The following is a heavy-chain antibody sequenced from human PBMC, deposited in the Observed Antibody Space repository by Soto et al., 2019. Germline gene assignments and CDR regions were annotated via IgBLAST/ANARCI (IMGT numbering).Heavy chain of an antibody. Sequence: PGESLKISCKGSGYSFTSYWIGWVRQMPGKGLEWMGIIYPGDSNTRYSPSFQGQVTISADKSISTAYLQWSSLQASDSAMYYCTRGNPYSSGWSAPCWGRGTLVTVSS. CDR2: IYPGDSNT. CDR1: GYSFTSYW. CDR3: TRGNPYSSGWSAPC. J-gene: IGHJ4*02. D-gene: IGHD6-19*01. V-gene: IGHV5-51*01.